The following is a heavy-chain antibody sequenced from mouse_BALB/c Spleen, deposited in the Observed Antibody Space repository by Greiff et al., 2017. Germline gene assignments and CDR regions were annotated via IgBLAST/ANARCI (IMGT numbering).Heavy chain of an antibody. D-gene: IGHD4-1*01. CDR2: IWAGGST. CDR3: ARVWDSYYYAMDY. V-gene: IGHV2-9*02. CDR1: GFSLTSYG. Sequence: VQLVESGPGLVAPSQSLSITCTVSGFSLTSYGVHWVRQPPGKGLEWLGVIWAGGSTNYNSALMSRLSISKDNSKSQVFLKMNSLQTDDTAMYYCARVWDSYYYAMDYWGQGTSVTVSS. J-gene: IGHJ4*01.